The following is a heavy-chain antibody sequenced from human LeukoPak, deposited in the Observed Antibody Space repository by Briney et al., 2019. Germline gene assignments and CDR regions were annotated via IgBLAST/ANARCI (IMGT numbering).Heavy chain of an antibody. CDR1: GFTFSSYA. D-gene: IGHD3-3*01. J-gene: IGHJ4*02. Sequence: GGSLRLSCAASGFTFSSYAMSWVRQAPGKGLEWVAVISYDGSNKYYADSVKGRFTISRDNSKNTLYLQMNSLRAEDTAVYYCARESLLEWSPYYFDYWGQGTLVTVSS. CDR3: ARESLLEWSPYYFDY. V-gene: IGHV3-30-3*01. CDR2: ISYDGSNK.